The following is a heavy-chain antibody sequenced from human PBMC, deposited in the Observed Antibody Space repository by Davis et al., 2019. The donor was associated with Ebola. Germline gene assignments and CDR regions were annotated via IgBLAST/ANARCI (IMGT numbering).Heavy chain of an antibody. Sequence: AASVKVSCKASGYTFTSYGISWVRQAPGQGLEWMGWISAYNGNTNYAQKLQGRVTMTTDPSTSTAYMELRSLRSDDTAVYYCARDRGTVFGVLITPLDPWGQGTLVTVSS. CDR1: GYTFTSYG. J-gene: IGHJ5*02. CDR3: ARDRGTVFGVLITPLDP. CDR2: ISAYNGNT. V-gene: IGHV1-18*04. D-gene: IGHD3-3*01.